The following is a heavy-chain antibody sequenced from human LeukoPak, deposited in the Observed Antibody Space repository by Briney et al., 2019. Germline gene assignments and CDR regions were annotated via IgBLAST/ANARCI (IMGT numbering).Heavy chain of an antibody. J-gene: IGHJ5*02. CDR1: GYTFTGYY. Sequence: ASVKVSCKASGYTFTGYYMHWVRQAPGQGLELMGWINPNSGGTNYAQKFQGRVTMTRDTSISTAYMELSRLRSDDTAVYYCARAVDIVVVPAAPFDPWGQGTLVTVSS. V-gene: IGHV1-2*02. CDR3: ARAVDIVVVPAAPFDP. CDR2: INPNSGGT. D-gene: IGHD2-2*03.